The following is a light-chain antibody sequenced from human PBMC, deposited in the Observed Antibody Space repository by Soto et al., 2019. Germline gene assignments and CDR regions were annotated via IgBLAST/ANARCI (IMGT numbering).Light chain of an antibody. CDR3: AAWDDSLSGVV. CDR1: SSNIGSNT. J-gene: IGLJ2*01. Sequence: QAVVTQPPSASGTPGQRVTISCSGSSSNIGSNTVNWYQKLPGTAPKLLIYTNNLRPSGVPDRFSGSKSGTSASLAISGLQSEDEADYYCAAWDDSLSGVVFGGGNKLTVL. CDR2: TNN. V-gene: IGLV1-44*01.